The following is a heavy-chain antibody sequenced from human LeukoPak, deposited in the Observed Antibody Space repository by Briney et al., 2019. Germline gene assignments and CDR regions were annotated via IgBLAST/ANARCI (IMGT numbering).Heavy chain of an antibody. CDR1: GGTFSSYA. J-gene: IGHJ4*02. D-gene: IGHD3-22*01. Sequence: WASVKVSCKASGGTFSSYAISWVRQAPGQGLEWMGGIIPIFGTANYAQKFQGRVTITADKSTSTAYMELSSLKSEDTAEYYCARGATYYYDTSGYYTFDYWGQGTLVTVSS. V-gene: IGHV1-69*06. CDR3: ARGATYYYDTSGYYTFDY. CDR2: IIPIFGTA.